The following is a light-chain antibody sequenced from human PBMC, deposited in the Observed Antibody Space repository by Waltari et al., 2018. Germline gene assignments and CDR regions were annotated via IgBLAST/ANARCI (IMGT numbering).Light chain of an antibody. CDR1: RSHIRTYT. Sequence: QSVLPQPPSTSGTPGQTVTISCSGSRSHIRTYTVTWYQQIPGTAPKVLVFANYHRPSGVPNRFSASKSGTSASLVISGLQSEDEGDYFCAAWDDSLIGRVFGGGTTLTVL. CDR2: ANY. CDR3: AAWDDSLIGRV. V-gene: IGLV1-44*01. J-gene: IGLJ3*02.